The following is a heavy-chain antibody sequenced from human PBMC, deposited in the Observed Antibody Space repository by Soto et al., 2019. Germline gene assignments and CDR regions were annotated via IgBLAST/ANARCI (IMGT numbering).Heavy chain of an antibody. D-gene: IGHD3-10*01. V-gene: IGHV3-74*01. CDR3: ARRGVPYGMDV. Sequence: GGPLRLSSVSFGFTLGSYWMHWVRQAPGKGLVWVSRINSDGSTTSNADSVKGRFTISRDNAKKSLYLQMNSLRVEDTAVYYCARRGVPYGMDVWGQGTTVTVSS. CDR2: INSDGSTT. J-gene: IGHJ6*02. CDR1: GFTLGSYW.